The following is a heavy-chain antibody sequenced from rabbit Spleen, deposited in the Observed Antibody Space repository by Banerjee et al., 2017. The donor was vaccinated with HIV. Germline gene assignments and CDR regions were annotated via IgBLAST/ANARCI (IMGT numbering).Heavy chain of an antibody. V-gene: IGHV1S45*01. D-gene: IGHD1-1*01. CDR3: ARDTATSFSTYGMDL. CDR1: GFTLSSYYM. J-gene: IGHJ6*01. CDR2: IAGSSSGFT. Sequence: QEHLKESGGGLVQPGGSLKLSCKASGFTLSSYYMNWVRQAPGKGLEWISCIAGSSSGFTYSATWAKGRFTISKTSSTTVTLQMTSLTVADTATYFCARDTATSFSTYGMDLWGPGTLVTVS.